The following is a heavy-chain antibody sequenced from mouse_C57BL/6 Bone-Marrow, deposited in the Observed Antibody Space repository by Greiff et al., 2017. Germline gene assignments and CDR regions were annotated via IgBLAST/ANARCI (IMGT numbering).Heavy chain of an antibody. J-gene: IGHJ1*03. V-gene: IGHV10-3*01. CDR1: GFTFNTYA. CDR3: VRGKGGGSSIDWYFDV. Sequence: EVHLVESGGGLVQPKGSLKLSCAASGFTFNTYAMHWVRQAPGKGLEWVARIRSKSSNYASYYADSVKDRFPISRDDSQSMLYLQMNNRKTGDTTMYYCVRGKGGGSSIDWYFDVWGTGTTVTVSS. D-gene: IGHD1-1*01. CDR2: IRSKSSNYAS.